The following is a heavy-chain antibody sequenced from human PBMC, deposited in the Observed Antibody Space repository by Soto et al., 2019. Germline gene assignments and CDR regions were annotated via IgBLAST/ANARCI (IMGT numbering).Heavy chain of an antibody. J-gene: IGHJ6*02. CDR3: AREGAARRLYYYYGMDV. V-gene: IGHV3-33*01. CDR1: GFTFSSYG. Sequence: QVQLVESGGGVVQPGRSLRLSCAASGFTFSSYGMHWVRQAPGKGLEWVAVIWYDGSNKYYADSVKGRFTISRDNSKNTLYLQMNSLRAEDTAVYYCAREGAARRLYYYYGMDVWGQGTTVTVSS. D-gene: IGHD6-6*01. CDR2: IWYDGSNK.